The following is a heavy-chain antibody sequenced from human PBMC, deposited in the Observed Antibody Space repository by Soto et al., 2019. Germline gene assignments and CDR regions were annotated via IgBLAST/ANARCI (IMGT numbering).Heavy chain of an antibody. V-gene: IGHV1-24*01. CDR2: FDPEDGET. CDR1: GYTLTELS. Sequence: QVQLVQSGAEVKKPGASVKVSCKVSGYTLTELSMHWVRQAPGKGLEWMGGFDPEDGETIYAQKFQRRVTMTEDTSTDTSYMELSRLRSEDTAVYYCATDLTMIAPWGYWGQGPLVTVSS. CDR3: ATDLTMIAPWGY. D-gene: IGHD3-22*01. J-gene: IGHJ4*02.